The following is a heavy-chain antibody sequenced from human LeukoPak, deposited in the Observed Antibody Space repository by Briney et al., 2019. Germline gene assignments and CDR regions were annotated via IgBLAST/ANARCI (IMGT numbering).Heavy chain of an antibody. V-gene: IGHV3-21*01. CDR2: ISSSSSYI. CDR1: GFTFSSYS. J-gene: IGHJ3*02. D-gene: IGHD2-21*02. CDR3: ARSGSYCGGDCYPDAFDI. Sequence: GGSLRLSCAASGFTFSSYSMTWVRQAPGKGLEWVSSISSSSSYIYYADSVKGRFTISRDNAKNSLYLQMNSLRAEDTAVYYCARSGSYCGGDCYPDAFDIWGQGTMVTVSS.